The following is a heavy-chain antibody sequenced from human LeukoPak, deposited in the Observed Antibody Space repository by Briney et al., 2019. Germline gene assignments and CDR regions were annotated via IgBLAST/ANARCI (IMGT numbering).Heavy chain of an antibody. D-gene: IGHD2-2*01. CDR1: GGSVGSGRYY. V-gene: IGHV4-61*09. CDR2: IYTTGSS. CDR3: ARVDCRSTSCTTNWFDP. J-gene: IGHJ5*02. Sequence: SQTLSLTCTVSGGSVGSGRYYWGWLRQPAGKGLEWIGHIYTTGSSNYNPSLESRVIMSVDTSKNQFSPKLNSMTAADTAVYYCARVDCRSTSCTTNWFDPWGQGTLVTVSS.